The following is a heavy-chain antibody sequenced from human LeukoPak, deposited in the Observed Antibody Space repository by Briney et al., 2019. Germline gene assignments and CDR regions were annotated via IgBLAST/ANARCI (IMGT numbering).Heavy chain of an antibody. CDR2: IYSSGST. V-gene: IGHV4-30-4*08. J-gene: IGHJ5*02. D-gene: IGHD2-15*01. CDR3: ARLGGT. CDR1: GGSISSGDYY. Sequence: SSETLSLTCTVSGGSISSGDYYWSWIRQPPGAGLERIGYIYSSGSTYYNPSLKSRITISVDTSKNQFSLKLNSVTAADTAVYYCARLGGTWGQGTLVTVSS.